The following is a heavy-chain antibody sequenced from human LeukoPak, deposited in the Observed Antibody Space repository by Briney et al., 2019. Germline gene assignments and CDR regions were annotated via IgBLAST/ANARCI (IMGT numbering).Heavy chain of an antibody. V-gene: IGHV3-7*01. Sequence: GGSLRLSCAASGFTFSSYWMSWVRQAPGKGLEWVANIKQDGSEKYYVDSVKGRFTISRDNARNSLYLQMNSLRAEDTAVYYCAREAGTMIVVVITTFDYWGQGTLVTVSS. D-gene: IGHD3-22*01. CDR2: IKQDGSEK. CDR3: AREAGTMIVVVITTFDY. J-gene: IGHJ4*02. CDR1: GFTFSSYW.